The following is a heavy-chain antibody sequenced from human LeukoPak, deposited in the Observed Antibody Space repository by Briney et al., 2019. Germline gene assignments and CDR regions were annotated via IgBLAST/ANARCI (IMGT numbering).Heavy chain of an antibody. V-gene: IGHV5-51*01. D-gene: IGHD2-2*01. Sequence: GESLKISCKGSGYSFTSYWIGWVRQMPGKGLELMGIIYPGDSDTRYSPSFQGQVTISADKSLTTAYLPWTCLKASDPPMFYCARQGGINFSSTSCPYNFYFDYRGQGTLVPVSS. J-gene: IGHJ4*02. CDR2: IYPGDSDT. CDR3: ARQGGINFSSTSCPYNFYFDY. CDR1: GYSFTSYW.